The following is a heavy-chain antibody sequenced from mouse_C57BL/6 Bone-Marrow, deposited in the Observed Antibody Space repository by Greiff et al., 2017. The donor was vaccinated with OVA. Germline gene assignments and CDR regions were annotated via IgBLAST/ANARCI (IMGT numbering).Heavy chain of an antibody. CDR1: GYTFTGYW. J-gene: IGHJ3*01. V-gene: IGHV1-52*01. D-gene: IGHD1-1*01. Sequence: VQLQQSGAELVRPGSSVKLSCKASGYTFTGYWMHWVKQRPIQGLEWIGNIDPSDSETHYNQKFKDKATLTVDKSSSTAYMQLGSLTSEDSAVFYCDRDYYGSSYSWFAYCVQGTLVTVSA. CDR3: DRDYYGSSYSWFAY. CDR2: IDPSDSET.